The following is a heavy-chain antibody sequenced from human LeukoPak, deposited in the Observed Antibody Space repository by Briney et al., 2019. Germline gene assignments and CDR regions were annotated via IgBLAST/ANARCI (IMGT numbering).Heavy chain of an antibody. CDR3: AKGNGYEAQYYYYYTDV. D-gene: IGHD5-12*01. J-gene: IGHJ6*03. CDR1: GFTFSSYG. Sequence: GGSLRLSCAAYGFTFSSYGMHWVRQAPGKGLEWVAFIRYDGSNKYYADSVKGRFTISRDNSKNTLYLHVNSLRPEDTAVYYCAKGNGYEAQYYYYYTDVWGKGTTVTISS. V-gene: IGHV3-30*02. CDR2: IRYDGSNK.